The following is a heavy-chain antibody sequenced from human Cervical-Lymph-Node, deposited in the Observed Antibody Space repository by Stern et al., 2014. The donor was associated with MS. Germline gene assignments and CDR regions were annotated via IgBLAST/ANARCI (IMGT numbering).Heavy chain of an antibody. J-gene: IGHJ4*02. CDR3: ARDCKLRYFDWLSPYFDY. D-gene: IGHD3-9*01. CDR2: IRSSGNNI. CDR1: GFSDYY. V-gene: IGHV3-11*01. Sequence: QVQLEESGGGLVKPGGSLRLSCAASGFSDYYMRRIRQAPGQGLERVSYIRSSGNNIYYADSVKGRFTISRDNAKNSLYLQMNSLRAEDTAVYYCARDCKLRYFDWLSPYFDYWGQGTLVTVSS.